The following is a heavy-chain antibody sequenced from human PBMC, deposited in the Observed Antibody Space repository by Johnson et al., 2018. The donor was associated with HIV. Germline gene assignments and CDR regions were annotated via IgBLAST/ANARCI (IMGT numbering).Heavy chain of an antibody. Sequence: QVQLVESGGDVVQPGGSLRLSCAASGFSFSSYGIHWVRQAPGKGLEWVALTQYDGSNKYYADSVKGRFTISRDNSKKAVYLQMNNLRPEDTAVYFCAKETRDSRSAFDIWGQGTMVTVSS. CDR1: GFSFSSYG. D-gene: IGHD3-22*01. CDR3: AKETRDSRSAFDI. CDR2: TQYDGSNK. J-gene: IGHJ3*02. V-gene: IGHV3-30*02.